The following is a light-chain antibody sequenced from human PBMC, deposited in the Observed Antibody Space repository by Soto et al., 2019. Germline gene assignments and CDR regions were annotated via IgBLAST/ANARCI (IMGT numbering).Light chain of an antibody. Sequence: DIQMTQSPSSLSASVGDRVTITCRACQSIRDHLGWYQQKPGKAPKSLIHVASRFHSWVPSRFSGSGSGTEFTLTISSLQPEDFATYYCVQHNSDPWTFGQGTRVEI. V-gene: IGKV1-17*01. CDR1: QSIRDH. CDR2: VAS. J-gene: IGKJ1*01. CDR3: VQHNSDPWT.